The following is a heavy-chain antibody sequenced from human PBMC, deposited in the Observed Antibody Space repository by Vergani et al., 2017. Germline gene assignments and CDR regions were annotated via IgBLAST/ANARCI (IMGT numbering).Heavy chain of an antibody. CDR3: AREGSSGGALTGAFDI. CDR1: GYTFTSYG. Sequence: QVQLVQSGAEVKKPGASVKVSCKASGYTFTSYGISWVRQAPGQGLEWMGWIRGYNGNTNYAQKLQGRVTMTTDTSTSTAYMELRSLRSDDTAVYYCAREGSSGGALTGAFDIWGQGTMVTVSS. CDR2: IRGYNGNT. J-gene: IGHJ3*02. V-gene: IGHV1-18*01. D-gene: IGHD1-14*01.